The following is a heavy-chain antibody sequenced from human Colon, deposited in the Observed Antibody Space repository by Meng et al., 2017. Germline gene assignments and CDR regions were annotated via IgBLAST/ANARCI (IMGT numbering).Heavy chain of an antibody. CDR3: ARDKKGSSCYDC. D-gene: IGHD2-2*01. J-gene: IGHJ4*02. CDR1: GGSISNYY. V-gene: IGHV4-59*01. Sequence: SETLSLTCTVSGGSISNYYWSWIRQPPGKGPEWIGYIYYSGSTNYNPSLKSRVTISVDTSKNQFSLKVSSVTAADTAVYYCARDKKGSSCYDCWGQGTLVTGAS. CDR2: IYYSGST.